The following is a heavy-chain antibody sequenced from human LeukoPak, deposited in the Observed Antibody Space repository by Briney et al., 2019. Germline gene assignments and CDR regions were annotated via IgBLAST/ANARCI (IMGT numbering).Heavy chain of an antibody. CDR2: ISSSSSYI. J-gene: IGHJ4*02. D-gene: IGHD3-22*01. Sequence: GGSLRLSCAASGFTFSSYSMNWVRQAPGKGLEWVSSISSSSSYIYYADSVKGRFTISRDNAKNSLYLQINSLRAEDTAVYYCARDRSPDYYDSSGYYDFDYWGQGTLVTVSS. CDR3: ARDRSPDYYDSSGYYDFDY. CDR1: GFTFSSYS. V-gene: IGHV3-21*01.